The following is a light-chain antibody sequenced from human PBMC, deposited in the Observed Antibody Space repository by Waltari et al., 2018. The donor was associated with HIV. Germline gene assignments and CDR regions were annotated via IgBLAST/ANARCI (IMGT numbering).Light chain of an antibody. CDR3: ATWDTSLSEGV. V-gene: IGLV1-51*01. J-gene: IGLJ2*01. CDR1: DSNIENNY. Sequence: QSVLTQPPSLSAAPGQKVTISCSGSDSNIENNYVSWYQCVPGTAPKLLIYDNNKRPAGISDRFSGSKSGTSATLGITGLRAGDEADYYCATWDTSLSEGVFGGGTKVTVL. CDR2: DNN.